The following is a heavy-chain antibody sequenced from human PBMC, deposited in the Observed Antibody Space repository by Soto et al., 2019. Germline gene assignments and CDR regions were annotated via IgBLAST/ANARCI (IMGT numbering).Heavy chain of an antibody. CDR2: IRNKANSYST. D-gene: IGHD3-16*01. CDR1: GFTFSDHY. J-gene: IGHJ3*02. V-gene: IGHV3-72*01. Sequence: EVQLVKSGGGLVQPGGYLRLSCAASGFTFSDHYMDRVRQAPGKGPEWVGRIRNKANSYSTQYAASVKGRFTISRDDSKTSLSLQINSMKTEDSALYYCTRVRIYADKSGHAFDILCQGTVVTFSS. CDR3: TRVRIYADKSGHAFDI.